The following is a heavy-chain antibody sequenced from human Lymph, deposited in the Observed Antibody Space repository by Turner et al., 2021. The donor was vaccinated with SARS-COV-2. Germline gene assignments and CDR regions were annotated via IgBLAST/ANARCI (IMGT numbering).Heavy chain of an antibody. CDR2: VIPILGIA. CDR3: ARGRRDSYSGSYYSWFDP. Sequence: QVQLVQSGAEVKKPGSSVKVYCQASGGPFSSYAISWVRQAPGQGLEWMGRVIPILGIANYAQKFQGRVTITADKSTSTAYMELSSLRSEDTAVYYCARGRRDSYSGSYYSWFDPWGQGTLVTVSS. J-gene: IGHJ5*02. V-gene: IGHV1-69*04. CDR1: GGPFSSYA. D-gene: IGHD1-26*01.